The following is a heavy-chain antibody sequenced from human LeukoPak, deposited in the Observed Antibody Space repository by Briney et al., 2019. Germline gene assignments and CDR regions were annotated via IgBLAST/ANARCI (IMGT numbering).Heavy chain of an antibody. CDR3: ARAYSERYGLGYYYMDV. J-gene: IGHJ6*03. D-gene: IGHD1-26*01. CDR2: ISSSSSTI. Sequence: PGGSLRLSCAASGFIFSTYWMSWVRQAPGKGLEWVSYISSSSSTIYYADSVKGRFTISRDNAKKSLYLQMNSLRVEDTAVYYCARAYSERYGLGYYYMDVWGKGTTVTVSS. V-gene: IGHV3-48*04. CDR1: GFIFSTYW.